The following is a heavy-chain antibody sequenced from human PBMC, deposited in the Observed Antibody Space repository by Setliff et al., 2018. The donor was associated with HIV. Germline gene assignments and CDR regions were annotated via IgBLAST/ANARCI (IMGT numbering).Heavy chain of an antibody. CDR2: SHNTGST. Sequence: PSETLSLTCNVSGDSFSTYYWSWIRQPPGKGLEWIAFSHNTGSTNYSPSLKSRVTVSLDISKRQFFLTLKSVTAADTAVYYCARPDFWSGHYNYWGQGTLVTVSS. V-gene: IGHV4-59*01. J-gene: IGHJ4*02. CDR1: GDSFSTYY. CDR3: ARPDFWSGHYNY. D-gene: IGHD3-3*01.